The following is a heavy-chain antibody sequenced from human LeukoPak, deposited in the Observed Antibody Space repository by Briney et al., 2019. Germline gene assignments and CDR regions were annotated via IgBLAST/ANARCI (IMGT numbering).Heavy chain of an antibody. CDR1: GFTITNYG. J-gene: IGHJ4*02. CDR3: AQGYSSGWYPN. D-gene: IGHD6-19*01. V-gene: IGHV3-23*01. Sequence: GGSLRLSCAVSGFTITNYGMSWVRQVPGKGLEWVSAIDVSGDTEYYADSVKGRFIISRDNSRNTLYLQINSLRGEDTALYYCAQGYSSGWYPNWGQGTLVTVSS. CDR2: IDVSGDTE.